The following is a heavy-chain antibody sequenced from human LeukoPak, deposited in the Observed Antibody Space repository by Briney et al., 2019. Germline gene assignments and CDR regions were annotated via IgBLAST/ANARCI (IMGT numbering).Heavy chain of an antibody. CDR3: AREGEGDYGPADY. Sequence: GGSLRLSCAASGFTFSTYTMHWVRQAPGKGVEWVAVISYDGSNKYYADSVKGRFTISRDNAKNSLYLQMNSLRAEDTAVYYCAREGEGDYGPADYWGQGTLVTVSS. CDR2: ISYDGSNK. V-gene: IGHV3-30-3*01. J-gene: IGHJ4*02. D-gene: IGHD4-17*01. CDR1: GFTFSTYT.